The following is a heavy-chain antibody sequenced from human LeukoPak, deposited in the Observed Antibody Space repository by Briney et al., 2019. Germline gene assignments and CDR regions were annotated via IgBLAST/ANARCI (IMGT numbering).Heavy chain of an antibody. CDR2: ISYDGSNK. J-gene: IGHJ4*02. Sequence: AGGSLRLSCAASGFTFSNYAMYWVRQAPGKGLEWVAVISYDGSNKYYTDSVKGRFTISRDNSKNTLFLQMNSLRAEDTAVYYCASSAVAGTDIPYYFDYWGQGTLVTVSS. V-gene: IGHV3-30*10. D-gene: IGHD6-19*01. CDR1: GFTFSNYA. CDR3: ASSAVAGTDIPYYFDY.